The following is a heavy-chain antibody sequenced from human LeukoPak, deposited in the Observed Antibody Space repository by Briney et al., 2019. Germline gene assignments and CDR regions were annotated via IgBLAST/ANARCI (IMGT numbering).Heavy chain of an antibody. CDR1: GYTFTGYY. J-gene: IGHJ4*02. CDR2: INPNNGGT. Sequence: ASVKVSCKASGYTFTGYYMHWVRQAPGQGLEWMGWINPNNGGTNYAQTFQGRVTMTRDTSISTAYMELNRLRSDDMAVYYCARDGLGTTTNFDYWGQGTLSPSPQ. D-gene: IGHD7-27*01. V-gene: IGHV1-2*02. CDR3: ARDGLGTTTNFDY.